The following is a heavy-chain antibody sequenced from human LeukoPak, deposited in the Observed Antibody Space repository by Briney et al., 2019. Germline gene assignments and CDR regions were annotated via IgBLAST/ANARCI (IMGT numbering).Heavy chain of an antibody. V-gene: IGHV5-51*01. CDR2: IYPGDSDT. CDR3: ASSHGSSWYPGFLNI. Sequence: GESLKISCKGSGYSFTSYWIGWVRQMPGKGLEWMGIIYPGDSDTRYSPSFQGQVTISADKSISTAYLQWSSLKASDTAMYYCASSHGSSWYPGFLNIWGQGTMVTVSS. J-gene: IGHJ3*02. D-gene: IGHD6-13*01. CDR1: GYSFTSYW.